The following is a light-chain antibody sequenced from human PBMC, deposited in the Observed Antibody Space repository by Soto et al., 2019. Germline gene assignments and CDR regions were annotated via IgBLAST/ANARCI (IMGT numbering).Light chain of an antibody. Sequence: DIPMTQSPSTLSASVGDRVTIICRASQSISSWLAWYQQKPGKAPKLLIYKASSLESGVPSRFSGSGSGTEFTLTISSLQPDDFATYYCQQYNSYSTFGQGTKLEIK. CDR2: KAS. V-gene: IGKV1-5*03. CDR3: QQYNSYST. J-gene: IGKJ2*01. CDR1: QSISSW.